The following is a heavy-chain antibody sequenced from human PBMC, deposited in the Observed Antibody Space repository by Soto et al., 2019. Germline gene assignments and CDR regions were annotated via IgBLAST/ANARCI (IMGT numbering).Heavy chain of an antibody. J-gene: IGHJ3*01. CDR2: MYYSGST. D-gene: IGHD2-21*02. Sequence: QVQLPESGPGLVKPSETLSLTCTASGGSISDFYWSWLRQPPGTALEWIGYGYMYYSGSTYYNPSLEGRVSISVDPSSNQCSLRLSAGPAAETAVYFCARGALSTVTANAFDVWGPGAPVTVSS. CDR1: GGSISDFY. CDR3: ARGALSTVTANAFDV. V-gene: IGHV4-59*01.